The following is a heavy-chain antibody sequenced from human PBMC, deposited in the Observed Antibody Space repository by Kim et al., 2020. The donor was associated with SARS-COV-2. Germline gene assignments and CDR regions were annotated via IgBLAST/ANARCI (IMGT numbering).Heavy chain of an antibody. J-gene: IGHJ6*04. CDR1: GFTFSSYE. CDR3: ARTPGITMILVIIDYNYGVDV. D-gene: IGHD3-22*01. V-gene: IGHV3-48*03. CDR2: ISSSGSTI. Sequence: GGSLRLSCAASGFTFSSYEMNWVRQAPGKGLEWVSYISSSGSTIFYADSVKGRFTISRDNAKNSLYLQMNSLRAEDTAVYYCARTPGITMILVIIDYNYGVDVWGKGTTVTVSS.